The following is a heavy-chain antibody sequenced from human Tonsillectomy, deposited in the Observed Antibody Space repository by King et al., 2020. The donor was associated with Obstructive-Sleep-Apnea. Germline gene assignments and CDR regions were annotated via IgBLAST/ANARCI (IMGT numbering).Heavy chain of an antibody. J-gene: IGHJ4*02. V-gene: IGHV1-46*01. CDR3: ASDQGSSRNYAWGFYFDN. Sequence: QLVQSGAEVKKPGTSVKISCKTSGDTFTNHYIHWVRQAPGQGLEWMGIINPNAGGTYYPQKFQGRVTMTRDPSTSTVYGEVSSLKSEDTAIYFCASDQGSSRNYAWGFYFDNWGQGTLVTVSS. CDR2: INPNAGGT. CDR1: GDTFTNHY. D-gene: IGHD6-19*01.